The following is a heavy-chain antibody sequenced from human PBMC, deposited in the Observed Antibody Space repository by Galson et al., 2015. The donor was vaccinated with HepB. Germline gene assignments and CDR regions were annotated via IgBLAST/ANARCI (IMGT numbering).Heavy chain of an antibody. V-gene: IGHV5-51*01. Sequence: QSGAEVKKPGESLKISCKGSGYSFSSYWIAWVRQMPGKGLEWVGIIYPGDSDTRYSPSFQGQVTISADKSISTAYLQWSSLKASDTAMYYWAKTGKHSSGWDWFDPWGQGTLATVSS. CDR1: GYSFSSYW. CDR2: IYPGDSDT. J-gene: IGHJ5*02. CDR3: AKTGKHSSGWDWFDP. D-gene: IGHD6-19*01.